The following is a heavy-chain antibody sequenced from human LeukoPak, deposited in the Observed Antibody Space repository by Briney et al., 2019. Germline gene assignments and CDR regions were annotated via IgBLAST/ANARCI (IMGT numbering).Heavy chain of an antibody. J-gene: IGHJ4*02. CDR3: ARDQPQPGAFGY. D-gene: IGHD1-14*01. CDR2: IKQDGSEK. V-gene: IGHV3-7*01. Sequence: GGSLRLSCAASGFIFSNCWMSWVRQAPGKGLEWVANIKQDGSEKYYVDSVKGRFTISRDNAKNSLYLQMNSLRAEDTAVYYCARDQPQPGAFGYRGQGTLVTVSS. CDR1: GFIFSNCW.